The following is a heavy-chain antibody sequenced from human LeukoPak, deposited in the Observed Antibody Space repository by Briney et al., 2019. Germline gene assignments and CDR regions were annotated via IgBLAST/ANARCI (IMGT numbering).Heavy chain of an antibody. CDR2: INHSGST. CDR3: ARRYPYYYYYMDV. CDR1: GGSFSGYY. D-gene: IGHD2-2*02. J-gene: IGHJ6*03. V-gene: IGHV4-34*01. Sequence: SETLSLTCAVYGGSFSGYYWSWIRQPPGKGLEWIGEINHSGSTNYNPSLKSRVTISVDTSENQFSLKLSSVTAADTAVYYCARRYPYYYYYMDVWGKGTTVTISS.